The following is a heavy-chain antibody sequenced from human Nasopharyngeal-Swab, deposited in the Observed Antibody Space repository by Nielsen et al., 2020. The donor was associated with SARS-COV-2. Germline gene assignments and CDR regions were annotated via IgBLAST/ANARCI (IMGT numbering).Heavy chain of an antibody. J-gene: IGHJ3*02. CDR2: IIPIFGTA. CDR3: ARDENYYDSSGYYLVRAAFDI. V-gene: IGHV1-69*06. D-gene: IGHD3-22*01. Sequence: VRQAPGQGHEGMGGIIPIFGTANYAQKFQGRVTITADKSTSTAYMELSSLRSEDAAVYYCARDENYYDSSGYYLVRAAFDIWGQGTMVTVSS.